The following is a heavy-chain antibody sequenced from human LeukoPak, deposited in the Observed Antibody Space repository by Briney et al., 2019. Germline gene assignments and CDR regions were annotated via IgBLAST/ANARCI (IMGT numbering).Heavy chain of an antibody. CDR1: GFSLSTSGMS. V-gene: IGHV2-70*11. Sequence: SGPTLVNPTQTLTLTCTFSGFSLSTSGMSVSWIRQPPGKALEWLTRIDWGDDKYYSTSLKTRLTISKDTSKNQVVLTMTNIDPVDTATYYCARSLRGVTYPPYYYYYMDVWGKGTTVTVSS. D-gene: IGHD3-10*01. CDR2: IDWGDDK. CDR3: ARSLRGVTYPPYYYYYMDV. J-gene: IGHJ6*03.